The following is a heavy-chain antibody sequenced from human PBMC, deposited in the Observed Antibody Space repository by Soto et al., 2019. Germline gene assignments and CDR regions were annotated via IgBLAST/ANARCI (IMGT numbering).Heavy chain of an antibody. CDR1: GAPITWGDCS. V-gene: IGHV4-30-2*01. CDR2: IFHGGST. J-gene: IGHJ5*02. CDR3: ARGRVVVPAAVMFNCLDP. Sequence: SEPLSLTCAISGAPITWGDCSWNWIRQPPGKGLEWIGYIFHGGSTYYNPSLRSRVTISVDRSRTQFSLKMSSVTAADTAVYYCARGRVVVPAAVMFNCLDPWGQGALVTVSS. D-gene: IGHD2-2*01.